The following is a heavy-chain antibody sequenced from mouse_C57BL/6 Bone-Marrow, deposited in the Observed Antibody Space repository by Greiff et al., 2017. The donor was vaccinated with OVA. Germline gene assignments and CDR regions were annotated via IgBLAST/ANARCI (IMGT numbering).Heavy chain of an antibody. CDR2: IDPSDSYT. D-gene: IGHD1-1*01. Sequence: VQLQQSGAELVMPGASVKLSCKASGYTFTSYWMHWVKQRPGQGLEWIGEIDPSDSYTNYNQKFKGKSTLTVDKSSSTAYMQLSSLTSEDSAVYYCARYGGVFAYWGQGTLVTVSA. CDR1: GYTFTSYW. CDR3: ARYGGVFAY. V-gene: IGHV1-69*01. J-gene: IGHJ3*01.